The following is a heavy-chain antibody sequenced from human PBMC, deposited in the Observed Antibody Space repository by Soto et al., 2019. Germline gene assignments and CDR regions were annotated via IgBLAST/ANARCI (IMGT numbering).Heavy chain of an antibody. J-gene: IGHJ6*02. CDR2: ISYDGSNK. Sequence: GGSLRLSCAASGFTFSSYAMHWVRQAPGKGLEWVAVISYDGSNKYYADSVKGRFTISRDNSKNTLYLQMNSLRAEDTAVYYCARDPAGYITIFGVVRYGMDVWGQGTTVTVSS. V-gene: IGHV3-30-3*01. CDR1: GFTFSSYA. CDR3: ARDPAGYITIFGVVRYGMDV. D-gene: IGHD3-3*01.